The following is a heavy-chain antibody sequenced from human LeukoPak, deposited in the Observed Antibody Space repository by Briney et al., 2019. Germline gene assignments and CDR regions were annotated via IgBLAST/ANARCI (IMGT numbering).Heavy chain of an antibody. D-gene: IGHD6-19*01. CDR1: GFTFDDYA. V-gene: IGHV3-9*03. Sequence: PGGSLRLSCAASGFTFDDYAMHWVRQAPGKGLEWVSGISWNSGSIGYADSVKGRFTISRDNAKNSLYLQMNSLRAEDMALYYCAKSGSEAVAGELGYWGQGTLVTVSS. CDR2: ISWNSGSI. J-gene: IGHJ4*02. CDR3: AKSGSEAVAGELGY.